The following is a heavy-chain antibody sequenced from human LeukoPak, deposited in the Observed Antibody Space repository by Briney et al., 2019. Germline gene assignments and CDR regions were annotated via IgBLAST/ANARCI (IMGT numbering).Heavy chain of an antibody. V-gene: IGHV1-69*04. Sequence: SVRVSCKASGGTFSSYAISWVRQAPGQGLEWVGRIIPILGIANYAQKFQGRVTITADKSTSTAYMELSSLRSEDTAVYYCARVPPPGTTVTPWFDYWGQGTLVTVSS. CDR2: IIPILGIA. CDR1: GGTFSSYA. D-gene: IGHD4-17*01. CDR3: ARVPPPGTTVTPWFDY. J-gene: IGHJ4*02.